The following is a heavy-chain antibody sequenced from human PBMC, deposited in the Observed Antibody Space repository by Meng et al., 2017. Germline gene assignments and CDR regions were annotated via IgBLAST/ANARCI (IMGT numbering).Heavy chain of an antibody. CDR3: AKDRDTAMDTEGFDY. CDR1: GFTFSSYA. CDR2: ISYDGSNK. V-gene: IGHV3-30*07. J-gene: IGHJ4*02. Sequence: GESLKISCAASGFTFSSYAMHWVRQAPGKGLEWVAVISYDGSNKYYADSVKGRFTISRDNSKNTLYLQMNSLRAEDTAVYYCAKDRDTAMDTEGFDYWGQGTLVTVSS. D-gene: IGHD5-18*01.